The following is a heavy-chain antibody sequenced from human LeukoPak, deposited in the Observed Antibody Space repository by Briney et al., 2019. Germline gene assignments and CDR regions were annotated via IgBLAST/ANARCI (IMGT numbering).Heavy chain of an antibody. J-gene: IGHJ3*02. V-gene: IGHV3-30*04. D-gene: IGHD2-2*01. CDR1: GFSVRGNS. CDR2: ISYDGSNK. CDR3: AKDFCSSTSCLYLDI. Sequence: GGSLRLSCAASGFSVRGNSINWVRQAPGKGLEWVAVISYDGSNKYYADSVKGRFTISRDNSKNTLYLQMNSLRAEDTAVYYCAKDFCSSTSCLYLDIWGQGTMVTVSS.